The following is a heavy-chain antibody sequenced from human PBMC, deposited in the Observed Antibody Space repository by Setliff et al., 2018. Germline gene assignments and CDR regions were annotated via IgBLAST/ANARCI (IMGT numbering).Heavy chain of an antibody. CDR3: TVYNTGSSKDHY. CDR2: IYHSVST. J-gene: IGHJ4*02. CDR1: GGSISSSNW. V-gene: IGHV4-4*02. D-gene: IGHD2-8*02. Sequence: PSETLSLTCAVSGGSISSSNWWSWVRQPPGKGLEWIGEIYHSVSTNYNPSLKSRVTISVDKSKNQFSLKLSSVTAADTAVYYCTVYNTGSSKDHYWGQGTPVTVSS.